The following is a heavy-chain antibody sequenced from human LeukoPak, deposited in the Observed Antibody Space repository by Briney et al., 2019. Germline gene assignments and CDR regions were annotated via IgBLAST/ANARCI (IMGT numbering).Heavy chain of an antibody. D-gene: IGHD2-2*01. V-gene: IGHV3-9*01. Sequence: GGSLRLSCVASGFTFDDYAMHWVRQAPGKGLEWVSAMSWNGDNIAYADSVKGRFTISRDNSKNTLYLQMNSLRAEDTAVYYCARATCSTSRYWPFPNYMDVWGKGTTVTVSS. CDR3: ARATCSTSRYWPFPNYMDV. J-gene: IGHJ6*03. CDR2: MSWNGDNI. CDR1: GFTFDDYA.